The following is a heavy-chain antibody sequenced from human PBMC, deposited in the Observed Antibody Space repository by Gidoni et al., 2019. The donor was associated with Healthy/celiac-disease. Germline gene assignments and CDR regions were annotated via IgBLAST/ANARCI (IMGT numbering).Heavy chain of an antibody. Sequence: QVQLQESGPGLVKPSQTLSLTCTVSGGSISSGGYYWSWIRQHPGKGLEWIGYIYYSGSTYYNPSLKSRVTISVDTSKNQFSLKLGSVTAADTAVYYCARDWGGQSSGYLRMGGMDVWGQGTTVTVSS. V-gene: IGHV4-31*03. CDR1: GGSISSGGYY. CDR3: ARDWGGQSSGYLRMGGMDV. CDR2: IYYSGST. D-gene: IGHD3-22*01. J-gene: IGHJ6*02.